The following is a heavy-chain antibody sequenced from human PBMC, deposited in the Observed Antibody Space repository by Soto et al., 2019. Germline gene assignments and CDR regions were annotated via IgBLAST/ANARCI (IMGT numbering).Heavy chain of an antibody. J-gene: IGHJ3*02. CDR1: GFTFSDHY. D-gene: IGHD1-26*01. CDR2: TRNKANSYTT. V-gene: IGHV3-72*01. CDR3: ARAKSYHDAFDI. Sequence: GSLRLSCAASGFTFSDHYMDWVRQAPGKGLEWVGRTRNKANSYTTEYAASVKGRFTISRDDSKNSLYLQMNSLKTEDTAVYYCARAKSYHDAFDIWGQGTMVTVSS.